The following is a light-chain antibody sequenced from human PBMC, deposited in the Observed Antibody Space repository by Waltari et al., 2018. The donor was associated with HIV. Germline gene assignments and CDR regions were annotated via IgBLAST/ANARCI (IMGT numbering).Light chain of an antibody. Sequence: QSALTQPPSASGSPGQSVTFSCTGTSRDVGAYTFVSWYQQHPGKAPKLIIYGVNQRPSGVPDRFSGSKSGNTASLTVSGLQADDEADYYCSSYAGPNHLLFGGGTKLTVL. CDR1: SRDVGAYTF. V-gene: IGLV2-8*01. J-gene: IGLJ2*01. CDR2: GVN. CDR3: SSYAGPNHLL.